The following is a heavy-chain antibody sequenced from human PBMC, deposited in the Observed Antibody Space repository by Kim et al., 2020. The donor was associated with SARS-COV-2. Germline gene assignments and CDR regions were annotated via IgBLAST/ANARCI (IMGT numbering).Heavy chain of an antibody. V-gene: IGHV1-46*01. CDR2: INPSGAST. CDR1: GHIFTGDF. CDR3: ARVPSSNSWYPVN. J-gene: IGHJ4*02. Sequence: ASVKVSCKASGHIFTGDFIHWVRQAPGQGLEWMGIINPSGASTSYAQKFQGRVTMTRDTSTNTAYMELSRLRSDDTAVYYCARVPSSNSWYPVNWGQGTLVTVSS. D-gene: IGHD6-13*01.